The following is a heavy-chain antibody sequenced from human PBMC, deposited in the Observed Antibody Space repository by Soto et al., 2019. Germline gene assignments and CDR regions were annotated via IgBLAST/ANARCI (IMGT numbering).Heavy chain of an antibody. D-gene: IGHD6-13*01. CDR2: IYYSGST. CDR1: GGSLSSGGYY. Sequence: QVQLQESGPGLVKPSQTLSLTCTVSGGSLSSGGYYWSWIRQHPGKGLEWIGYIYYSGSTYYNPSLKCRVTISVDTSKNQFSLKLSSVTAADTAVYYCAREGAAKTYYYYGMDVWGQGTTVTVSS. CDR3: AREGAAKTYYYYGMDV. V-gene: IGHV4-31*03. J-gene: IGHJ6*02.